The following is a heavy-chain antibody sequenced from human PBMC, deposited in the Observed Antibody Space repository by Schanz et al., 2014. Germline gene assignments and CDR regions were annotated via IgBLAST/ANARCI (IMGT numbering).Heavy chain of an antibody. CDR1: GGTFSSYT. CDR3: ARDPLVTSP. D-gene: IGHD3-3*01. Sequence: QVQLVQSGAEVKKPGSSVKVSCKASGGTFSSYTISWVRQAPGQGLEWMGRIISILGIPNYAQKFQGRVTFTADKTTSAAYMKLSSLQTESTAVYYCARDPLVTSPRGQGTLVTVSS. CDR2: IISILGIP. V-gene: IGHV1-69*04. J-gene: IGHJ5*02.